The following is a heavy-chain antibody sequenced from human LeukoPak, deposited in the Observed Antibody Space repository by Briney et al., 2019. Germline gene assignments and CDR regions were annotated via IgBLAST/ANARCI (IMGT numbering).Heavy chain of an antibody. J-gene: IGHJ4*02. CDR3: VIIRSDY. CDR2: IYYSGST. Sequence: SETLSLTCTVSGGSISSYYWSWIRQPPGKGLEWIGYIYYSGSTNYNPSLKSRVTISVDTSKTAADTAVYYCATHETTMVRGVIIRSDYWGQGTLVTVSS. CDR1: GGSISSYY. D-gene: IGHD3-10*01. V-gene: IGHV4-59*01.